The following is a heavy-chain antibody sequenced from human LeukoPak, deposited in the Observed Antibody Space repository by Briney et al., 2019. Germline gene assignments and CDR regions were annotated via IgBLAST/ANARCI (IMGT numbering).Heavy chain of an antibody. CDR1: GFTFSSYG. CDR3: ASLRGASVANRRGASDI. J-gene: IGHJ3*02. CDR2: IWYDGYKT. V-gene: IGHV3-33*08. D-gene: IGHD5-12*01. Sequence: GGSLRLSRAASGFTFSSYGMHWVRQVPGKGLEWVAVIWYDGYKTYYADSVRGRFTISRDNSKNMLYLEVNSLRAEDTAVYYCASLRGASVANRRGASDIWGQGTMVTVS.